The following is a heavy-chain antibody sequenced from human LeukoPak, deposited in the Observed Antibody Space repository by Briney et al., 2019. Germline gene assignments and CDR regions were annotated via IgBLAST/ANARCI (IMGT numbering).Heavy chain of an antibody. CDR2: IYYSGST. Sequence: SETLSLTCTVSGGSISSGTYYWRWIRQRPGKGLEWIGYIYYSGSTYYNMSLKSRVTISLDTSKNQFSLKLSSVTAADTAVYYCARGDPPATFDYWGQGTLVTVSS. D-gene: IGHD2-21*02. CDR1: GGSISSGTYY. CDR3: ARGDPPATFDY. J-gene: IGHJ4*02. V-gene: IGHV4-31*03.